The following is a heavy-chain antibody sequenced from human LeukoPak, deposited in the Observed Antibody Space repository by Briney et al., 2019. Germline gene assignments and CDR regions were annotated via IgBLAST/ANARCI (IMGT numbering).Heavy chain of an antibody. CDR3: AREVMATNDFYY. Sequence: SETLSLTCTVSGGSLSSYYWSWIRQPAGKGLEWIGRIYISGTTSYNPSLTSRVIMSIDTSKNQFSLKLSSVTAADTAVYYCAREVMATNDFYYWGQGTLVTVSS. CDR1: GGSLSSYY. J-gene: IGHJ4*02. D-gene: IGHD5-24*01. V-gene: IGHV4-4*07. CDR2: IYISGTT.